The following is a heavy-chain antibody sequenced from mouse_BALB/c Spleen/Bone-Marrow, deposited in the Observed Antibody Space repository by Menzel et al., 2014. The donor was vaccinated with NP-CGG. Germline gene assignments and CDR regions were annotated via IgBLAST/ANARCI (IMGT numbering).Heavy chain of an antibody. CDR3: TRSRYDYDNAMDC. D-gene: IGHD2-4*01. CDR1: GYTFTSYY. Sequence: QVQLQHPGAELVKPGASVKLSCKASGYTFTSYYMYWVKRRPGQGLEWIGEINPSNGGTNFNEKFKSKATLTVDKSSSTAYMQLSSLTSEDSAVYYCTRSRYDYDNAMDCWGQGTSVTVSS. J-gene: IGHJ4*01. CDR2: INPSNGGT. V-gene: IGHV1S81*02.